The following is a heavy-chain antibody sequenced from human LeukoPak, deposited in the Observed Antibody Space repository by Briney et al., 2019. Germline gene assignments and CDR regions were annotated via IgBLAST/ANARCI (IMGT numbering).Heavy chain of an antibody. J-gene: IGHJ4*02. CDR1: VGSXXISNYX. CDR3: ARDVGISSPPDY. V-gene: IGHV4-30-4*08. D-gene: IGHD6-13*01. Sequence: XLXXAXSVGSXXISNYXWGWIRQPPGKGLEWIGYIYYSGSTYYNPSLKSRVTISVDTSKNQFSLKLSSVTAADTAVYYCARDVGISSPPDYWGQGTLVTVSS. CDR2: IYYSGST.